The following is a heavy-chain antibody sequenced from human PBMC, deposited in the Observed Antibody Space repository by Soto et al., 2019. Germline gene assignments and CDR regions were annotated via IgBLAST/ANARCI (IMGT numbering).Heavy chain of an antibody. CDR1: GGTFSSYA. CDR2: IIPIFGTA. Sequence: GASVKVSCKASGGTFSSYAISWVRQAPGQGLEWMGGIIPIFGTANYAQKFQGRVTITADESTSTAYMELSSLRSEDTAVYYCARDEMFLPDYYDSSGYYDAFDIWGQGIMVTVSS. CDR3: ARDEMFLPDYYDSSGYYDAFDI. D-gene: IGHD3-22*01. V-gene: IGHV1-69*13. J-gene: IGHJ3*02.